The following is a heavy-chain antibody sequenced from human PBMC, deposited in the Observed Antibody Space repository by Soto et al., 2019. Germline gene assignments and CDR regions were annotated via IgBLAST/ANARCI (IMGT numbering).Heavy chain of an antibody. CDR1: GDSISSHY. D-gene: IGHD1-20*01. J-gene: IGHJ4*02. Sequence: SETLSLTCTVSGDSISSHYWSWIRQPPGKGLEWIGYIYFRGSANYNLSLESRVTISVDMSKNQFSLKLSSVTAADTAVYYCAITGTTDYWGQGTLVTVSS. CDR3: AITGTTDY. CDR2: IYFRGSA. V-gene: IGHV4-59*08.